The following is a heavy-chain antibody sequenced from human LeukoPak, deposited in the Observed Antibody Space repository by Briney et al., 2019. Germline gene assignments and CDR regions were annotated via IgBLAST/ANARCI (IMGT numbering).Heavy chain of an antibody. V-gene: IGHV3-66*01. Sequence: GGSLRLSCAASGFTFSSYAMSWVRQAPGKGLKWVSFIYRDGSANYADSVKGRFTISRDDSKNTVYLQMNSLEAEDTALYYCARGPGWNYFDYWGQGTLVTVSS. CDR3: ARGPGWNYFDY. CDR2: IYRDGSA. D-gene: IGHD2-15*01. J-gene: IGHJ4*02. CDR1: GFTFSSYA.